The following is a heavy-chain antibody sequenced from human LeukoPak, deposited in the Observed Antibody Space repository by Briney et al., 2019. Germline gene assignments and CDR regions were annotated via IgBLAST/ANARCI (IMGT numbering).Heavy chain of an antibody. J-gene: IGHJ6*03. Sequence: GGSLRLSCAASGFTFSSYAMSWVRQAPGKGLEWVSAISGSGGSTYYADSVKGRFTISRDNSKNTLYLQMNSLRAEDTAVYYCARDVRVLVPAAIDYMDVWGKGTTVTVSS. CDR3: ARDVRVLVPAAIDYMDV. CDR1: GFTFSSYA. V-gene: IGHV3-23*01. CDR2: ISGSGGST. D-gene: IGHD2-2*02.